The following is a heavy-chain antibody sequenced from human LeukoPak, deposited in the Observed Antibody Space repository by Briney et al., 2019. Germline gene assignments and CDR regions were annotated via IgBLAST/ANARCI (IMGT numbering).Heavy chain of an antibody. J-gene: IGHJ4*02. CDR2: IYSGGST. V-gene: IGHV3-53*01. CDR3: ARDNYYDSSGSIY. D-gene: IGHD3-22*01. Sequence: GGSLRLSCAASGFTVSSNYMSWVRQAPGKGLEWVSVIYSGGSTYYADSVKGRFTISRDNSKNTLYLQMNSLRAEDTAVYYCARDNYYDSSGSIYWGQGTLVTVSS. CDR1: GFTVSSNY.